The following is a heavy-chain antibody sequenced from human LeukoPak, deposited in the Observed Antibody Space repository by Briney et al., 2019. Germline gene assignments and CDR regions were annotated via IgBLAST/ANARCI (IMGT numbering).Heavy chain of an antibody. Sequence: GGSLRLSCAASGFTFSSTWMNWVRRVPGKGLEWVGNIQPDGSEAYYVDSVEGRFTISRDNFRDSLFLQMNSLRAEDTAVYYCARPGVAGGAFDVWGRGTVVTVPS. V-gene: IGHV3-7*01. D-gene: IGHD1-26*01. CDR1: GFTFSSTW. CDR2: IQPDGSEA. CDR3: ARPGVAGGAFDV. J-gene: IGHJ3*01.